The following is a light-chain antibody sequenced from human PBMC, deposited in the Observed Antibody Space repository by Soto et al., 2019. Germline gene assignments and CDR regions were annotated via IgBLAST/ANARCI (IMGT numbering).Light chain of an antibody. J-gene: IGKJ4*01. CDR2: AAS. CDR1: QSVSSNY. CDR3: QQYDVTPPNT. Sequence: IVLTQSPGTLSLSPGERATLSCRAGQSVSSNYLAWYQQKPGQAPRLLIYAASRRATGIPDRFSGSGSGTDFTLTISGLEPEDFAFYYCQQYDVTPPNTFGGGTKVDIK. V-gene: IGKV3-20*01.